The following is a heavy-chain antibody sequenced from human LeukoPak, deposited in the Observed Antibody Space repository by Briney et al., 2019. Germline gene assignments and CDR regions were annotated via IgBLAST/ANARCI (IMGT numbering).Heavy chain of an antibody. Sequence: GGSLRLSCAASGFTFSTYWISGVRQTPGKGLEWVANIKEDVSEKYYGDSLKGRFTISKENAKNSLYLEMNSLRVEDTAGYNFARDSSGYQWGQGTLVTVSS. CDR3: ARDSSGYQ. V-gene: IGHV3-7*01. D-gene: IGHD3-22*01. CDR2: IKEDVSEK. J-gene: IGHJ4*02. CDR1: GFTFSTYW.